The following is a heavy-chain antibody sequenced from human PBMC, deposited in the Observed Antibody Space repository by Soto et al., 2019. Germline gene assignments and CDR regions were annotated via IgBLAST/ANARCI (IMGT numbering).Heavy chain of an antibody. J-gene: IGHJ4*02. CDR1: GGSFSGYY. CDR2: INHSGNT. D-gene: IGHD5-18*01. Sequence: PSETLSLTCAVYGGSFSGYYWSWIRQSPGRGLEWIGEINHSGNTNYSPSLKSRVTISVDTSKNQFSLNLSSVTAADTAVYYCARAGEYSTSFDSWGQGTLVTVSS. CDR3: ARAGEYSTSFDS. V-gene: IGHV4-34*01.